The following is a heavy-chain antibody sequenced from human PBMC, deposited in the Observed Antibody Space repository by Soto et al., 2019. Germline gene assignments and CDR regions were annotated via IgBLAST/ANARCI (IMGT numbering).Heavy chain of an antibody. Sequence: SETLSLTCNVSGVSVRGFYWSWIRQPPGKGLEWIGYIYYSGSTNYNPSLKSRVTISVDTSKNQFSLKLSSVTAADTAVYYCARETTAMVTEGNWFDPWGQGTLVTVSS. CDR2: IYYSGST. CDR3: ARETTAMVTEGNWFDP. D-gene: IGHD5-18*01. CDR1: GVSVRGFY. V-gene: IGHV4-59*02. J-gene: IGHJ5*02.